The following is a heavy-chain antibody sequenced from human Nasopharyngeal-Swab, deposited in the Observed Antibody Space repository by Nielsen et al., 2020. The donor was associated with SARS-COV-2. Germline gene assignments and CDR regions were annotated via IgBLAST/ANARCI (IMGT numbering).Heavy chain of an antibody. D-gene: IGHD6-6*01. Sequence: GESLKISCAASGFTFSSYGMNWVRQAPGKGLEWVSYLSSSSSTICYADSVKGRFTISRDNAKNSLYLQMNSLRYEETAVYYCAREPAARPPAPDYYYYYGMDVWGQGTTVTVSS. V-gene: IGHV3-48*02. CDR1: GFTFSSYG. J-gene: IGHJ6*02. CDR2: LSSSSSTI. CDR3: AREPAARPPAPDYYYYYGMDV.